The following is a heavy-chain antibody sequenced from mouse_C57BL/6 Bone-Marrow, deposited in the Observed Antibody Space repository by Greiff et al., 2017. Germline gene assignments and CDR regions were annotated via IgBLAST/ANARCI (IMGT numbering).Heavy chain of an antibody. Sequence: VQLQQPGAELVKPGASVKMSCKASGYTFTSYWITWVKQRPGQGLEWIGDIYPGSGSTNYNEKFKSKATLTVDTSSSTAYMQLSSLTSEDSAVYYCARFPITTVYWYFDVWGTGTTVTVSS. V-gene: IGHV1-55*01. CDR1: GYTFTSYW. CDR3: ARFPITTVYWYFDV. CDR2: IYPGSGST. J-gene: IGHJ1*03. D-gene: IGHD1-1*01.